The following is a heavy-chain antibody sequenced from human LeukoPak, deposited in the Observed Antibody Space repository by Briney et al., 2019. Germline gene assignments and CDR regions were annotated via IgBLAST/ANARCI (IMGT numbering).Heavy chain of an antibody. V-gene: IGHV3-21*01. CDR3: ARDPGQLADAFDI. CDR2: ISGSGGST. Sequence: GGSLRLSCAASGFTVSSNYMSWVRQAPGKGLEWVSAISGSGGSTYYADSVKGRFTISRDNAKNSLYLQMNSLRAEDTAVYYCARDPGQLADAFDIWGQGTMVTVSS. CDR1: GFTVSSNY. J-gene: IGHJ3*02. D-gene: IGHD6-6*01.